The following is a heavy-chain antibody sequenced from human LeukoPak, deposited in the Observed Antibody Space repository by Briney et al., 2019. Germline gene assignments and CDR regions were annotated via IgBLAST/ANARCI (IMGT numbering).Heavy chain of an antibody. CDR1: GFTFSSYG. V-gene: IGHV3-33*01. D-gene: IGHD2-2*01. CDR2: IWYDGSNK. Sequence: GGSLRLSCAASGFTFSSYGMHWVRQAPGKGLEWVAVIWYDGSNKYCADSVKGRFTISRDNSKNTLYLQMNSLRAEDTAVYYCAREIDSIVVVPAAGFDYWGQGTLVTVSS. J-gene: IGHJ4*02. CDR3: AREIDSIVVVPAAGFDY.